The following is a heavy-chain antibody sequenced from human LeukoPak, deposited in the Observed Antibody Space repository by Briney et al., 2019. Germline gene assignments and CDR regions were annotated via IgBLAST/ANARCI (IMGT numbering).Heavy chain of an antibody. CDR3: ARVVEDYFDY. Sequence: GGSLRLSCVVSGFTFEEYAMDWVRQVPGKGLEWVSSISWNSGNKAYADSVKGRFTISRDNAKNSLYLQMNSLRAEDTAVYYCARVVEDYFDYWGQGTLVTVSS. CDR1: GFTFEEYA. J-gene: IGHJ4*02. D-gene: IGHD2-15*01. CDR2: ISWNSGNK. V-gene: IGHV3-9*01.